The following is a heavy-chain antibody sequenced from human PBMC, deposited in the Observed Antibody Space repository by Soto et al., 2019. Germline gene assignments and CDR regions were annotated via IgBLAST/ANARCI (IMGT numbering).Heavy chain of an antibody. D-gene: IGHD3-3*01. J-gene: IGHJ6*03. CDR1: GYTFTSYD. CDR2: MNPNSGNT. Sequence: ASVKVSCKASGYTFTSYDINWVRQATGQGLEWMGWMNPNSGNTGYAQKFQGRVTMNRNTPISTAYMELSSLRSEETAVYYCARGGDYDFWSGYYLGIVYYYYYMDVWGKGTTVTVSS. CDR3: ARGGDYDFWSGYYLGIVYYYYYMDV. V-gene: IGHV1-8*01.